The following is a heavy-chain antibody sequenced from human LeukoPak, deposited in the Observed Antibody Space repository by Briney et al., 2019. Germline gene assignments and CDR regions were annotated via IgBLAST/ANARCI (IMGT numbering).Heavy chain of an antibody. J-gene: IGHJ3*02. D-gene: IGHD2-15*01. CDR2: IWYDGSNK. CDR3: ARDLEAEGRAFDI. Sequence: PGGSLRLSCAASGFTFSSYGMHWVRQAPGKGLEWVAVIWYDGSNKYYADSVKGRFTISRDNSKNTLYLQMNSLRAEDTAVYYCARDLEAEGRAFDIWGQGTMVTVSS. CDR1: GFTFSSYG. V-gene: IGHV3-33*01.